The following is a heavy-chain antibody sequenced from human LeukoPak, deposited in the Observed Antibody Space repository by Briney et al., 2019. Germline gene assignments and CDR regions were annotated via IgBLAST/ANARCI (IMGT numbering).Heavy chain of an antibody. V-gene: IGHV4-31*03. CDR3: AREFWSDSRNMDV. D-gene: IGHD6-13*01. CDR1: GGSISSGGYY. J-gene: IGHJ6*03. CDR2: IFYSGST. Sequence: PSETLSLTCTVSGGSISSGGYYWSWIRQQPGNGLEWIGYIFYSGSTFYNPSLKSRVTISVDTSKNQFSLKLSSVTAADTAVYYCAREFWSDSRNMDVWGKGTTVTVSS.